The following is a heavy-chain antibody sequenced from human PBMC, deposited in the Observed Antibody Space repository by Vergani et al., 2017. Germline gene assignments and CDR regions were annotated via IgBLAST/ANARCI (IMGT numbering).Heavy chain of an antibody. V-gene: IGHV3-30-3*01. J-gene: IGHJ4*02. CDR2: IAYDGIDK. CDR1: GFTFNRDA. Sequence: QVQLVESGGGVVQPGRSLRLSCATSGFTFNRDAMHWVRQAPGKGLEWVAVIAYDGIDKFYADSVRGRFTISRDNSKNTLYLQMNSLRAEDSALYYCARENHGDYMPGEDWGQGTLVTVSS. CDR3: ARENHGDYMPGED. D-gene: IGHD4-17*01.